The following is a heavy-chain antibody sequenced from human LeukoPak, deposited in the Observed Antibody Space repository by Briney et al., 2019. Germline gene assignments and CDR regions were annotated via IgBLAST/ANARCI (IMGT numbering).Heavy chain of an antibody. J-gene: IGHJ4*02. V-gene: IGHV3-23*01. CDR2: ISDSGGST. CDR3: AKRGVVIRVFLVGFHKEAYYFDS. CDR1: GITLGNYG. D-gene: IGHD3-10*01. Sequence: GGSLRLSCAVSGITLGNYGMSWFRQPPGKGLEWVAGISDSGGSTNYADSVKGRFTISRDTPRNTLYLQMNSLRAEDTAVYFCAKRGVVIRVFLVGFHKEAYYFDSWGQGALVTVSS.